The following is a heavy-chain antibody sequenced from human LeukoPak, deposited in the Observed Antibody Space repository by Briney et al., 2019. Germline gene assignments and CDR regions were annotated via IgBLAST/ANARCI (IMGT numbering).Heavy chain of an antibody. Sequence: PGGSLRLSCAASGFTFSSYAMSWVRQAPGKGLEWVSAISGSGGSTYYADSVKGRFTISRDNSKNTLYLQMNSLRAEDTALYYCAKDIGGSWYFYFDYWGQGTLVTVSS. CDR2: ISGSGGST. D-gene: IGHD2-15*01. CDR3: AKDIGGSWYFYFDY. V-gene: IGHV3-23*01. J-gene: IGHJ4*02. CDR1: GFTFSSYA.